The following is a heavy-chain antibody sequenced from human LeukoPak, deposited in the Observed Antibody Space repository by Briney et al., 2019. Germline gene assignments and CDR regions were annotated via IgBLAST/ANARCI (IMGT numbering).Heavy chain of an antibody. J-gene: IGHJ4*02. CDR3: ARDRGSSGGWYAFDY. CDR1: GFTVSSNY. V-gene: IGHV3-53*01. D-gene: IGHD6-19*01. CDR2: IYSGGSA. Sequence: GGSLRLSCASSGFTVSSNYMSWVRQAPGKGLEWVSVIYSGGSAYYADSVKGRFTISRDNFKNTLHLQMNSLRAEDTAVYYCARDRGSSGGWYAFDYWGQGTLVTVSS.